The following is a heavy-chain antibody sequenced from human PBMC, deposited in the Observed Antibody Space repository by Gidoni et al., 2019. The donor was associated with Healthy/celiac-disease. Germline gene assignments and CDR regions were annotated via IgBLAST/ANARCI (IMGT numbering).Heavy chain of an antibody. CDR2: IYYSGCT. CDR1: GGPIRSGDYY. Sequence: QVQLQEPGPSLVNPSQTLSHTCIVSGGPIRSGDYYWSWIRQPPGKGLEWIGYIYYSGCTYYNPSLKSRVTISVDTSKNQFSLKLSSVTAADTAVYYCAREYGARDYWGQGTLVTVSS. J-gene: IGHJ4*02. D-gene: IGHD1-26*01. V-gene: IGHV4-30-4*01. CDR3: AREYGARDY.